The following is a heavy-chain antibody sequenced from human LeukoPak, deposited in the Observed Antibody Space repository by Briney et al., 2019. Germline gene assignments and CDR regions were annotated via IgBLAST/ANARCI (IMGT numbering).Heavy chain of an antibody. CDR2: IYYSGST. Sequence: SETLSLTCTVSGGSFSSYYWSWIRQPPGKGLEWIGHIYYSGSTNYNPSLEGRVTISVDTSKNQFSLNLTSVTAADTAMYFCARSYSSAWYGYLDFWDQGTLVTVSS. V-gene: IGHV4-59*01. D-gene: IGHD6-19*01. CDR1: GGSFSSYY. CDR3: ARSYSSAWYGYLDF. J-gene: IGHJ4*02.